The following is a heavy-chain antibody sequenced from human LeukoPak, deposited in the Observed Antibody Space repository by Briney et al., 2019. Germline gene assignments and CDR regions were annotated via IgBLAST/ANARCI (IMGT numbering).Heavy chain of an antibody. D-gene: IGHD3-22*01. CDR3: ARDERYDSSGYPFDY. V-gene: IGHV1-2*02. CDR2: INPNSGGT. Sequence: ASVKVSRKASGYTFTGYYMHWVRQAPGQGLEWMGWINPNSGGTNYAQKFQDRVTMTRDTSISTAYMELSRLRSDDTAVYYCARDERYDSSGYPFDYWGQGTLVTVSS. CDR1: GYTFTGYY. J-gene: IGHJ4*02.